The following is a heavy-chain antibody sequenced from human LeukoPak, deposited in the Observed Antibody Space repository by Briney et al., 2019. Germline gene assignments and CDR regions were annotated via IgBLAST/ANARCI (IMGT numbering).Heavy chain of an antibody. V-gene: IGHV3-23*01. CDR3: AKVKDYGFSYYFEY. D-gene: IGHD4-17*01. J-gene: IGHJ4*02. Sequence: GGSLRLSCAASGFSFSSYAMSWVRQAPGKGLEWVSAISGSGGFTYYAGSMKGRFTISRDNSKNTLYLQMNSLRAEDTAVYYCAKVKDYGFSYYFEYWGQGTLVTVSS. CDR1: GFSFSSYA. CDR2: ISGSGGFT.